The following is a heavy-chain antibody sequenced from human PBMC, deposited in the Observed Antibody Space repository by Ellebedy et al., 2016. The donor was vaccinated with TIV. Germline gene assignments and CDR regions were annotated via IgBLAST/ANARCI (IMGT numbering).Heavy chain of an antibody. CDR3: AAVQYWKAVFDM. J-gene: IGHJ3*02. Sequence: PGGSLRLSCAASGFLFSGYWMHWVRQAPGKGLVWVSRINSDGSDTAYADSVRGRFTISRDNAKNTLYLQMNSLRAEDTAVYYCAAVQYWKAVFDMWGQGTMGTVSS. V-gene: IGHV3-74*01. D-gene: IGHD1-1*01. CDR2: INSDGSDT. CDR1: GFLFSGYW.